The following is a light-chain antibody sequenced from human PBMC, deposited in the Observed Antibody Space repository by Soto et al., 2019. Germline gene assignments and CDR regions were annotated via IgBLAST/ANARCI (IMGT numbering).Light chain of an antibody. CDR2: KXS. Sequence: IQMTQSPSTLPGTLGDRVTIAXRASQTIGDWFAWYQQEPGXAPKXXXDKXSTLKRGGPSRLSGSGSATEFSLTISSLQPEDFGNYYCQQYETAPRTFGGGTKVDIK. J-gene: IGKJ4*01. CDR1: QTIGDW. V-gene: IGKV1-5*03. CDR3: QQYETAPRT.